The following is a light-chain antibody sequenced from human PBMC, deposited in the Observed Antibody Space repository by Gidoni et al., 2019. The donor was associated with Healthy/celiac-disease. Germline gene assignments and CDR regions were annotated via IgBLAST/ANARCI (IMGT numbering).Light chain of an antibody. CDR2: AAS. Sequence: DIQMTQSPSSLSASVGDRVTITCLARQSISSYLNWYQQKPVKAPKLLIYAASSWKRGVPSRFSGSGSGTDFTLTISSLQPEDFATYYCQQSYSTPWTFGQGTKVEIK. V-gene: IGKV1-39*01. J-gene: IGKJ1*01. CDR1: QSISSY. CDR3: QQSYSTPWT.